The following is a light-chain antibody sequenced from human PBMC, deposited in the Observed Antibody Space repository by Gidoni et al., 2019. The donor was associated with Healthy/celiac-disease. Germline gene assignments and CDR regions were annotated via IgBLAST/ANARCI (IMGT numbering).Light chain of an antibody. J-gene: IGKJ1*01. CDR1: QSFSSH. Sequence: EIVTTQSPATLSVSPGERATLSCRASQSFSSHLAWYQQKPGQAPRLLIYGASTRATGIPARFSGSGSGTEFTLTISSLQSEDFAVYYCQQYNNWPRTFGQGTKVEIK. CDR2: GAS. V-gene: IGKV3D-15*01. CDR3: QQYNNWPRT.